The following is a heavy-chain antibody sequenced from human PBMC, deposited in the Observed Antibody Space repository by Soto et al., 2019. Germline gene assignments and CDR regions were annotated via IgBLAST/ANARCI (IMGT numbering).Heavy chain of an antibody. D-gene: IGHD3-9*01. CDR2: IYYSGST. V-gene: IGHV4-59*08. CDR1: DGSIISYD. J-gene: IGHJ4*02. Sequence: SETLSLTCTVSDGSIISYDWSWIRQPPGKGLEWIGYIYYSGSTNYNPSLKSRVTISVDTSKNQFSLKLSSVTAADTAVYYCARQFPTYYDILTGYSVEYYFDYWGQGTLVTVSS. CDR3: ARQFPTYYDILTGYSVEYYFDY.